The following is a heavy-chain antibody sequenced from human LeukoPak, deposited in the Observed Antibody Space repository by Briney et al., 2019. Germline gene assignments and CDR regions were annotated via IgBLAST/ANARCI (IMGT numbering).Heavy chain of an antibody. Sequence: SETLSLTCAVYGGSFSGYYWSWIRQPPGKGLEWIGSIFYSGSTYYNPSLNSRVTISIDTSKNQFSLRLSSVTAADTAVYYCARQMNTVTADYWGQGTLVTVSS. CDR3: ARQMNTVTADY. J-gene: IGHJ4*02. CDR1: GGSFSGYY. D-gene: IGHD4-17*01. CDR2: IFYSGST. V-gene: IGHV4-34*12.